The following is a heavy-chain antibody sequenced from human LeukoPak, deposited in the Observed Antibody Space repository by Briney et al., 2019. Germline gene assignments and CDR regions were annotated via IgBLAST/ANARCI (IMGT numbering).Heavy chain of an antibody. CDR1: GGTFSSYA. V-gene: IGHV1-69*06. D-gene: IGHD3-10*01. CDR2: IIPIFGTA. CDR3: ARGLLWFEELPYYYYGMDV. Sequence: SVKLSCTASGGTFSSYAISWVRQAPGQGLEWMGGIIPIFGTANYAQKFQGRVTITADKSTSTAYMELSSLRSEDTAAYYCARGLLWFEELPYYYYGMDVWGKGTTVTVSS. J-gene: IGHJ6*04.